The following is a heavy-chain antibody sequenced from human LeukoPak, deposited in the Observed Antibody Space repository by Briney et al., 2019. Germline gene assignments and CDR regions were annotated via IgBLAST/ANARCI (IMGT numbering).Heavy chain of an antibody. D-gene: IGHD2-21*01. CDR2: IIPTFGTA. CDR1: GGTFSSYA. J-gene: IGHJ3*02. CDR3: ASFLGGEANSDAFDI. V-gene: IGHV1-69*05. Sequence: SAKVSCKASGGTFSSYAISWVRQAPGQGLEWMGRIIPTFGTANYAQKFQGRVTITTDESTSTAYMELSSLRSEDTAVYYCASFLGGEANSDAFDIWGQGTMVTVSS.